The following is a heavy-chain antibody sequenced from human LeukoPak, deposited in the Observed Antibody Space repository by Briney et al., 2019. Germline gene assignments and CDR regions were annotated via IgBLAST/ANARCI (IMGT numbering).Heavy chain of an antibody. Sequence: ASVKVSCKASGYTFTGYYMHWVRQAPGQGLEWMGWINPNSGGTNYAQKFQGRVTMTRDTSISTAYMELSRLRSDDTAVYYCARGYYGSGSYPDYWGQGTLVTASS. CDR3: ARGYYGSGSYPDY. J-gene: IGHJ4*02. CDR2: INPNSGGT. D-gene: IGHD3-10*01. CDR1: GYTFTGYY. V-gene: IGHV1-2*02.